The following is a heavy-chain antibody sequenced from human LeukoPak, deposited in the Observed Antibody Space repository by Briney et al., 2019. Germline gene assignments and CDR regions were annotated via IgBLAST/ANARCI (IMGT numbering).Heavy chain of an antibody. CDR2: ISSSGSTI. Sequence: PGGSLRLSCAASGFTFSDYYMSWIRQAPGEGLEWVSYISSSGSTIYYADSVKGRFTISRDNAKNSLYLQMNSLRAEDTAVYYCARATYYDSSGYWGVYYFDYWGQGTLVTVSS. J-gene: IGHJ4*02. CDR3: ARATYYDSSGYWGVYYFDY. CDR1: GFTFSDYY. D-gene: IGHD3-22*01. V-gene: IGHV3-11*01.